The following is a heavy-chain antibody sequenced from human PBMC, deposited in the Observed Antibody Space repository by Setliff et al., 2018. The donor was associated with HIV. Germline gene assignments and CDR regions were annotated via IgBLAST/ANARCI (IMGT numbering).Heavy chain of an antibody. Sequence: SETLSLTCTVSGDSISSGGYYWSWIRQPAGQGLEWIGRIYTSGNTYYNPSTNYNPSLKSRITISLETSRNQFSLRVTSVTATDTAVYYCTRQSPVAGSGAFDIWGQGTMVTVSS. J-gene: IGHJ3*02. CDR2: IYTSGNT. CDR1: GDSISSGGYY. V-gene: IGHV4-61*10. D-gene: IGHD6-19*01. CDR3: TRQSPVAGSGAFDI.